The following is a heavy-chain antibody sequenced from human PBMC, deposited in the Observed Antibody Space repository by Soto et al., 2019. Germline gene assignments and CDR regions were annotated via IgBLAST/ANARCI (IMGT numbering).Heavy chain of an antibody. Sequence: ASVKVSCKASGYTFTSYYMHWVRQAPGQGLERMGIINPSGGSTSYAQKFQGRVTMTRDTSTSTVYMELSSLRSEDTALYYCARGYCSSTSCSHYYGMDVWGQGTTVTVSS. CDR2: INPSGGST. D-gene: IGHD2-2*01. CDR1: GYTFTSYY. CDR3: ARGYCSSTSCSHYYGMDV. V-gene: IGHV1-46*01. J-gene: IGHJ6*02.